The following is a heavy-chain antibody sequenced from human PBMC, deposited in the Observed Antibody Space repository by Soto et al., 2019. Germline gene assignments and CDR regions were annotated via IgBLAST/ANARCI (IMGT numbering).Heavy chain of an antibody. CDR2: ISGSGGTT. CDR3: AKLSPHYYDSSGSDY. J-gene: IGHJ4*02. CDR1: GFTFSSYG. Sequence: PGVSLRLSCAASGFTFSSYGMHWVRQAPGKGLEWVSAISGSGGTTYYADSVKGRFTISRDNSKNTLYLQVNSLRAEDTAVYYCAKLSPHYYDSSGSDYWGQGTLVTVSS. V-gene: IGHV3-23*01. D-gene: IGHD3-22*01.